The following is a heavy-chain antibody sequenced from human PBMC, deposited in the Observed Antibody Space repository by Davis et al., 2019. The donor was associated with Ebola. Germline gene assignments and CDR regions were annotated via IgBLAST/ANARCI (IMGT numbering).Heavy chain of an antibody. D-gene: IGHD4-17*01. CDR1: GGTFSGYT. CDR2: LIPIISKA. J-gene: IGHJ4*02. Sequence: SVKVSCKASGGTFSGYTVNWVRQAPGQGLEWMGRLIPIISKANYAQKFQGRVTMTTDTSTSTAYMELISLTYDDTAVYYCARGSGPRVTTSVDLDFWGQGTLVTVSS. V-gene: IGHV1-69*08. CDR3: ARGSGPRVTTSVDLDF.